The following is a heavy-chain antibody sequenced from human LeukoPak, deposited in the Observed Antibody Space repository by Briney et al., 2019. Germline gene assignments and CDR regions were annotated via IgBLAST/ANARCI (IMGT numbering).Heavy chain of an antibody. J-gene: IGHJ6*02. V-gene: IGHV3-23*01. CDR2: ISGSGGST. CDR3: AKVLDTAMVYYYYYGMDV. CDR1: GFTFSSYA. D-gene: IGHD5-18*01. Sequence: GGSLRLSCAASGFTFSSYAMSWVRQAPGKGLEWVSAISGSGGSTYYADSVKGRFTISRDNSKNTLYLQMNSLRAEDTAVYYCAKVLDTAMVYYYYYGMDVWGQGTKVTVSS.